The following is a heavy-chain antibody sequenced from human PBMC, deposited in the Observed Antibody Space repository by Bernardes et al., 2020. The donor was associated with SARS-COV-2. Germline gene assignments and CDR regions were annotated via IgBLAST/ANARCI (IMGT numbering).Heavy chain of an antibody. CDR1: GFSFSKYS. Sequence: GGSLRLSCAASGFSFSKYSMNWVRQAPGKGLEWVSSISRYGSYTYYADSVKGRFTISRDDAKNSLYLQMNSLRGEDTAVYYCARHGDVSPDYWGQGTLVTVSS. CDR2: ISRYGSYT. J-gene: IGHJ4*02. V-gene: IGHV3-21*01. CDR3: ARHGDVSPDY. D-gene: IGHD4-17*01.